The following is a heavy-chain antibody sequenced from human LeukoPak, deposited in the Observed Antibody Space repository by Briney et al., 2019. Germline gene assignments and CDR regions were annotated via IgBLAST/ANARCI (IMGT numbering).Heavy chain of an antibody. V-gene: IGHV4-39*01. CDR2: IYYGGST. J-gene: IGHJ4*02. Sequence: SETLSLTSTVSGGSISSSGYSWGWIRQPPGKGLEWLGSIYYGGSTYYYPSLKSRVTMSVDTSKNQFSLKLSSVTAADTAVYYCARRVYRGFGDSSGYYGPYFDYWGQGTLVIVSS. CDR3: ARRVYRGFGDSSGYYGPYFDY. D-gene: IGHD3-22*01. CDR1: GGSISSSGYS.